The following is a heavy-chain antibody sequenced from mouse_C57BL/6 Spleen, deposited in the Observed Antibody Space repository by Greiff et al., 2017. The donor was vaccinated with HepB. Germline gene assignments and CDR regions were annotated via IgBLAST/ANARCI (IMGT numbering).Heavy chain of an antibody. Sequence: QVHVKQPGAELVMPGASVKLSCKASGYTFTSYWMHWVKQRPGQGLEWIGEIDPSDSYTNYNQKFKGKSTLTVDKSSSTAYMQRSSLTSEDSAVYYCAREDYDGAMDYWGQGTSVTVSS. D-gene: IGHD2-4*01. V-gene: IGHV1-69*01. J-gene: IGHJ4*01. CDR1: GYTFTSYW. CDR3: AREDYDGAMDY. CDR2: IDPSDSYT.